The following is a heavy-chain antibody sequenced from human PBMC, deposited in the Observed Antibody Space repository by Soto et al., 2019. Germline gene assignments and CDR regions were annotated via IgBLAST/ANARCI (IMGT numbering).Heavy chain of an antibody. Sequence: ASVKVSCKASGYTFTGYYMHWVRQAPGQGLEWMGWINPNSGGTNYAQKFQGWVTMTRDTSISTAYMELSRLRSDDTAVYYCARMMGCSGGSCSYHFDYWGQGTLVTVSS. V-gene: IGHV1-2*04. CDR1: GYTFTGYY. D-gene: IGHD2-15*01. J-gene: IGHJ4*02. CDR3: ARMMGCSGGSCSYHFDY. CDR2: INPNSGGT.